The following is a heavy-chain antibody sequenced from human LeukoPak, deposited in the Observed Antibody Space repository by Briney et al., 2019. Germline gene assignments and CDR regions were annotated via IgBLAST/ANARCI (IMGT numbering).Heavy chain of an antibody. V-gene: IGHV3-23*01. CDR1: GFTSGTYG. D-gene: IGHD2/OR15-2a*01. J-gene: IGHJ6*03. Sequence: TGGSLRLSCEVSGFTSGTYGLPYGLTWVRQAPGKGLEWVSSVSGSGDTTYIADSVRGRFFIFRDSSKNTVDLDMNSLRPDDTAVYFCARAIPCTTNGCLTREDTYFYYMDVWGRGTTVVVSS. CDR3: ARAIPCTTNGCLTREDTYFYYMDV. CDR2: VSGSGDTT.